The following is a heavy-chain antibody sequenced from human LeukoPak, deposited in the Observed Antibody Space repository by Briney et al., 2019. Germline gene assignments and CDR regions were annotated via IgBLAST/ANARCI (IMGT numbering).Heavy chain of an antibody. V-gene: IGHV4-39*01. CDR3: AGGATYYYDSSGSLFDS. J-gene: IGHJ4*02. Sequence: SETLSLTCTVSGDSISSITYYWGWVRQPPGKGLEWIATIYYSGTTQYNPSLKSRVTISVDTSKNQFSLNLSSVTAADTAVYYCAGGATYYYDSSGSLFDSWSQGTLVTVSS. CDR2: IYYSGTT. D-gene: IGHD3-22*01. CDR1: GDSISSITYY.